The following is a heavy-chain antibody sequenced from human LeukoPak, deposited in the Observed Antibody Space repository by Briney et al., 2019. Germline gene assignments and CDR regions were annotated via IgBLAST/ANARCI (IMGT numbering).Heavy chain of an antibody. CDR3: ARGMYSSGCYNFDY. Sequence: PGGSLRLSCAASELTFGSYSMNWVRQAPGKGLEWVSYITYSSSTIYYADSVKGRFTISRDNGKNSLYLQMNSLREEDTAVYYCARGMYSSGCYNFDYWGQGALVTVSS. D-gene: IGHD6-19*01. CDR1: ELTFGSYS. CDR2: ITYSSSTI. J-gene: IGHJ4*02. V-gene: IGHV3-48*02.